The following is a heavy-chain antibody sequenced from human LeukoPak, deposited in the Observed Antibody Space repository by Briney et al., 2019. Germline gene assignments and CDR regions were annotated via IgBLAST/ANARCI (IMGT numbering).Heavy chain of an antibody. CDR3: ARDFFSEITYHGEIAYFDQ. Sequence: ASVKVSCKTFGYTFIDYSIHWVRQAPGQGLEWMGWIKPHSGATKYGQRFQGRVTVTRDTSISTAYMEVTRLNSDDTAIYYCARDFFSEITYHGEIAYFDQWGSGTLVSVSS. CDR2: IKPHSGAT. CDR1: GYTFIDYS. V-gene: IGHV1-2*02. D-gene: IGHD3-16*01. J-gene: IGHJ4*02.